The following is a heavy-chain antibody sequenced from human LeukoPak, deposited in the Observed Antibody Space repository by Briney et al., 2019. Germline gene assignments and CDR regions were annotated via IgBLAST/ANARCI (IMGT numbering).Heavy chain of an antibody. CDR1: GFTFGRYE. CDR3: VREGAYCSGASCYFDY. CDR2: ITSSGRTI. J-gene: IGHJ4*02. Sequence: GRSLRLASTPAGFTFGRYEMRCVRQAPGEGLEWVSYITSSGRTISSASTVKGRFTISRDNAKTSLYLKMSSLGAEDTAVYYCVREGAYCSGASCYFDYWGQGTLVTVSS. D-gene: IGHD2-15*01. V-gene: IGHV3-48*03.